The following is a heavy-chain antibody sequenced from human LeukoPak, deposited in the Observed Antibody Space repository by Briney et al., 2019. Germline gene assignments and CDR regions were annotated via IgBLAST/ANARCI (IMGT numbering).Heavy chain of an antibody. J-gene: IGHJ3*02. CDR2: IYYSGST. Sequence: SETLSLTCTVSGGSISSGGYYWSWIRQHPGKGLEWIGYIYYSGSTYYNPSLKSRVTISVDTSKNQFSLKLSSVTAADTAVYYCVRSWKYYDFWSGYYWTDDAFDIWGQGTMVTVSS. CDR1: GGSISSGGYY. D-gene: IGHD3-3*01. V-gene: IGHV4-31*03. CDR3: VRSWKYYDFWSGYYWTDDAFDI.